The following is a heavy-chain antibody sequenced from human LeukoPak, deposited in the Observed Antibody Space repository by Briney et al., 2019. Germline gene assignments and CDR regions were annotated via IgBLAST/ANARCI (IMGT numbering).Heavy chain of an antibody. CDR3: ATCPLGGSGYYPY. CDR1: GFTFSSYA. Sequence: GRSLRLSCAASGFTFSSYAMHWVRQAPGKGLEWVAIISNDGSRKYYAHSVEGRFTISRDNSKNTLYLQMDSLRAEDTAVYYCATCPLGGSGYYPYWGQGTLVTVSS. CDR2: ISNDGSRK. D-gene: IGHD3-22*01. V-gene: IGHV3-30*04. J-gene: IGHJ4*02.